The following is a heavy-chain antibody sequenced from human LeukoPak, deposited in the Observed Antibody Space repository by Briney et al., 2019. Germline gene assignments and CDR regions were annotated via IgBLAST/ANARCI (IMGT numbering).Heavy chain of an antibody. J-gene: IGHJ6*02. CDR1: GFTLSTYA. D-gene: IGHD2/OR15-2a*01. CDR3: ARDPDRLVIFGKDV. Sequence: PGGSLRLSCAASGFTLSTYAMHWVRQTPGKGLEWVAVISSGGATTHYADSVKGRFTISSDSSKNTLYLQMNSLRGDDTAVYHCARDPDRLVIFGKDVWGQGTTVTVSS. V-gene: IGHV3-30-3*01. CDR2: ISSGGATT.